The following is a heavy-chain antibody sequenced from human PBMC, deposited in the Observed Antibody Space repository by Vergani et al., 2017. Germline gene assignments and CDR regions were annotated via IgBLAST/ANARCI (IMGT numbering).Heavy chain of an antibody. CDR1: GDSIISRSYY. Sequence: QMQLQESGPGLVKASETLSLTCTVSGDSIISRSYYWGWIRQPPGKGLEWIGSIYNSGNGDSSSSLKSLVTISAGTWKNQFSLRLTSVTAADTAVYYCASGKYYSDSTSHFRGRYFDVWGRGTLVTVPS. V-gene: IGHV4-39*01. D-gene: IGHD3-16*01. J-gene: IGHJ2*01. CDR3: ASGKYYSDSTSHFRGRYFDV. CDR2: IYNSGNG.